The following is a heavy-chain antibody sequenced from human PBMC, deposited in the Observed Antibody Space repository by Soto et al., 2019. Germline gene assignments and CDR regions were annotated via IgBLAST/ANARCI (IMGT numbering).Heavy chain of an antibody. Sequence: EKQLLASGGGLVQPGGSLRLSCAASGFIFSNYAMTWVRQAPGTGLEWVSGVSGSGGTTFYAVSVKGRFVISRDNSKNTLSLQMNSLRAEDTDLYYCALRYCSRTNCPHLNSYFYVDVWGKGTTVTVSS. V-gene: IGHV3-23*01. D-gene: IGHD2-2*01. J-gene: IGHJ6*04. CDR3: ALRYCSRTNCPHLNSYFYVDV. CDR2: VSGSGGTT. CDR1: GFIFSNYA.